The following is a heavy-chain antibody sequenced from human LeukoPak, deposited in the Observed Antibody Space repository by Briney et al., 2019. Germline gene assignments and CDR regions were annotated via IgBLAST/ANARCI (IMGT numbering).Heavy chain of an antibody. CDR2: FDPEDGET. CDR1: GYTLTEFS. J-gene: IGHJ6*03. CDR3: ARGYRFYYYMDV. D-gene: IGHD2-2*02. Sequence: ASVKVSCKVSGYTLTEFSMHWVRQAPGKGLEWMGGFDPEDGETIYAQELQGRVTMTKDTSTDTAYMELSSLRSEDTAVYYCARGYRFYYYMDVWGKGTTVTVSS. V-gene: IGHV1-24*01.